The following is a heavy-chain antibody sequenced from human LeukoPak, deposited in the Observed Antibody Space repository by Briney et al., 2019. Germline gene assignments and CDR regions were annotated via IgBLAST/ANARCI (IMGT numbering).Heavy chain of an antibody. J-gene: IGHJ4*02. V-gene: IGHV4-61*02. CDR2: MYNSGTT. D-gene: IGHD1-14*01. Sequence: PSETLSLTCTVSGASIRGSITSGTYYRNWIRQPAAKGLEWIGRMYNSGTTINYNPSLKSRVTISVDTSKNQFSLNVTSVTAADTAVYYCARSTNRVDSWGQGTLVTVSS. CDR3: ARSTNRVDS. CDR1: GASIRGSITSGTYY.